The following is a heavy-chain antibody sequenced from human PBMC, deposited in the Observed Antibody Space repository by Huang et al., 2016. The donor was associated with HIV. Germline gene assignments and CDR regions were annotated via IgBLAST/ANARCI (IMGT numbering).Heavy chain of an antibody. V-gene: IGHV3-48*01. CDR3: ARVRAAAGTSTTDAFDI. J-gene: IGHJ3*02. CDR1: GFTFSSYS. Sequence: EVQLVESGGGLVQPGGSLRLSCAASGFTFSSYSMNWVRQAPGKGLEWVSYIRRSSSTIYYADSVKGRFTISRDNAKNSLYLQMNSLRAEDTAVYYCARVRAAAGTSTTDAFDIWGQGTMVTVSS. CDR2: IRRSSSTI. D-gene: IGHD6-13*01.